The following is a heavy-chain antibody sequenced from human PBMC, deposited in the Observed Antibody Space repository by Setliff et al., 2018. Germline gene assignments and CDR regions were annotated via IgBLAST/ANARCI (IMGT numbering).Heavy chain of an antibody. CDR1: GGSITSSSYY. Sequence: SETLSLTCTVSGGSITSSSYYWGWIRQPPGQGLQWLGSMYYSGKTNYNPSLKSRLTISVDTSKNQFSLRLSSVTAADAAVYFCARESATIGEFPLYYFDKWGQGIPVTVSS. J-gene: IGHJ4*02. CDR2: MYYSGKT. CDR3: ARESATIGEFPLYYFDK. D-gene: IGHD3-10*01. V-gene: IGHV4-39*02.